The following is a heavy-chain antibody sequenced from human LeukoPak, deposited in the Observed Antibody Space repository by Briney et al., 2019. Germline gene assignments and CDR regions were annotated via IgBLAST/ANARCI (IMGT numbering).Heavy chain of an antibody. CDR3: ARFRGSGWYSFDL. V-gene: IGHV1-2*06. CDR2: INPTSFGT. Sequence: ASVKVSCKASGYTFTSYDINWVRQAPGQGLEWMGRINPTSFGTKYEQKFQGRVTMTRDTSISTDYMELSDLRSDDTAVYYCARFRGSGWYSFDLWGQGTLVTVSS. J-gene: IGHJ5*02. CDR1: GYTFTSYD. D-gene: IGHD6-19*01.